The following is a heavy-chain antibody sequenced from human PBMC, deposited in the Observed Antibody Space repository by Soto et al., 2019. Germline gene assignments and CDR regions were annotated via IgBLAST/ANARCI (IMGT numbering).Heavy chain of an antibody. D-gene: IGHD3-22*01. CDR1: GFTFSSYS. CDR2: ISSSSSYI. Sequence: VGSLRLSCAASGFTFSSYSMNWVRQAPGKGLEWVSSISSSSSYIYYADSVKGRFTISRDNAKNSLYLQMNSLRAEDTAVYYCARPTTIVVVKDAFDIWGQGTMVTVSS. CDR3: ARPTTIVVVKDAFDI. V-gene: IGHV3-21*01. J-gene: IGHJ3*02.